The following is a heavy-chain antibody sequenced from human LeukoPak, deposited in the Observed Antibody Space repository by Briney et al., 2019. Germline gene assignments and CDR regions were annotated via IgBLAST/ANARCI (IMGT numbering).Heavy chain of an antibody. Sequence: GGSLRRSCAASGFTVSSNYMSWVRQAPGKGLEWVSVIYSGGSTYYADSVKGRFTISRDNSKNTLYLQMNSLRAEDTAVYYCARMAPGYCSSTSCGFDPWGQGTLVTVSS. D-gene: IGHD2-2*01. CDR1: GFTVSSNY. CDR2: IYSGGST. V-gene: IGHV3-53*01. CDR3: ARMAPGYCSSTSCGFDP. J-gene: IGHJ5*02.